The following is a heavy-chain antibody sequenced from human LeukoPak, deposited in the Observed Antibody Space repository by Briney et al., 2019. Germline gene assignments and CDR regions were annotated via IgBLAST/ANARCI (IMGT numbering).Heavy chain of an antibody. Sequence: ASVKVSCKASGYTFTSYGSSWVRQAPGQGLAWMGWISAYNGNTNYAQKLQGRVTMTTETSTSTAYMELRSLRSDDTTVYYYARHIAARPQPFDYWGQGTLVTVSS. J-gene: IGHJ4*02. D-gene: IGHD6-6*01. CDR2: ISAYNGNT. CDR1: GYTFTSYG. V-gene: IGHV1-18*01. CDR3: ARHIAARPQPFDY.